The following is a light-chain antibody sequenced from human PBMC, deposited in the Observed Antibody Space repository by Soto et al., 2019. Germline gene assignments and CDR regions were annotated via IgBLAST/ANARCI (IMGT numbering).Light chain of an antibody. Sequence: EIVMTQSPDTLSVSPGERATLSCRASQSVSTNLAWYQQKPGQAPRLLIYGASTRATGIPARFSGSGSGTEFTLTINSLQSEDFAVYHCQQYNNWPYTFGQGTKLELK. V-gene: IGKV3-15*01. CDR3: QQYNNWPYT. CDR2: GAS. CDR1: QSVSTN. J-gene: IGKJ2*01.